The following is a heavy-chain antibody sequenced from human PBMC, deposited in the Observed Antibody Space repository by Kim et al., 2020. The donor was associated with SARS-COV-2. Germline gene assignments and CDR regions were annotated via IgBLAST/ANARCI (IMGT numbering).Heavy chain of an antibody. J-gene: IGHJ4*02. V-gene: IGHV3-66*01. CDR2: IYIGGNT. CDR3: ARTGTLGFGAGTYSPPNS. CDR1: GFFVSGNY. D-gene: IGHD3-10*01. Sequence: GGSLRLSCAASGFFVSGNYMSWVRQSARKGLEWVAVIYIGGNTFYADSVKGRFTISRDNSKNNLYLQMSSLRAEDTAVYYCARTGTLGFGAGTYSPPNSWGQGTLVTVSS.